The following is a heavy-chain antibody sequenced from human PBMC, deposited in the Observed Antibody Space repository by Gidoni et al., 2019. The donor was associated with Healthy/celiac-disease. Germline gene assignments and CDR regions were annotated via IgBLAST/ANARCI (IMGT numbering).Heavy chain of an antibody. D-gene: IGHD3-16*01. Sequence: QVQLQQWGAGLLKPSETLSLTCAVYGGSFSGYYWSWIRQPPGKGLEWIGEINHSVSTNYNPSLKSRVTISVDTSKNQFSLKLSSVTAADTAVYYCAREWGIYFARRGFDYWGQGTLVTVSS. V-gene: IGHV4-34*01. J-gene: IGHJ4*02. CDR1: GGSFSGYY. CDR3: AREWGIYFARRGFDY. CDR2: INHSVST.